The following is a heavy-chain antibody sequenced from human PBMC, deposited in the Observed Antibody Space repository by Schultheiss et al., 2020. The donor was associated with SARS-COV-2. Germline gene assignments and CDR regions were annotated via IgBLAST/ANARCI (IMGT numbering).Heavy chain of an antibody. CDR1: GFTFSSYA. D-gene: IGHD3-9*01. CDR2: ISGSGGST. Sequence: GGSLRLSCAASGFTFSSYAMSWVRQAPGKGLEWVSAISGSGGSTYYADSVKGRFTISRDNSKNTLYLQMNSLRAEDTAVYYCAKEPLYYDISWGWFDPWGQGTLVTVSS. J-gene: IGHJ5*02. CDR3: AKEPLYYDISWGWFDP. V-gene: IGHV3-23*01.